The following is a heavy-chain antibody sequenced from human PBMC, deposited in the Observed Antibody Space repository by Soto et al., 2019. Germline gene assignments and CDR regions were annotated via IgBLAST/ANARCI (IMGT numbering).Heavy chain of an antibody. CDR1: GGSISSYY. V-gene: IGHV4-59*01. J-gene: IGHJ4*02. D-gene: IGHD1-26*01. CDR2: IYYSGST. Sequence: SETLSLTCTVSGGSISSYYCSWIRHPPGKGLEWIGYIYYSGSTNYNPSLKSRVTISVDTSKNQFSLKLTSVTAADTAVYYCARRYGGNFDYWGQGTLVTVSS. CDR3: ARRYGGNFDY.